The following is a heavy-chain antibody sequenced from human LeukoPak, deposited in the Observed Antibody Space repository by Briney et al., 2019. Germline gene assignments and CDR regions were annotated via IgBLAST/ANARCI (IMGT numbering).Heavy chain of an antibody. J-gene: IGHJ4*02. V-gene: IGHV4-59*08. Sequence: TSETLSLTCTVSGGSISSYYWSWIRQPPGKGLEWIAYISDIGSINYNPPLKSRVTISLDTSKNQFSLKLSSVTAADTAVYYCAGHHPRNTVDFWGQGTLVTVSS. CDR2: ISDIGSI. CDR1: GGSISSYY. CDR3: AGHHPRNTVDF. D-gene: IGHD2/OR15-2a*01.